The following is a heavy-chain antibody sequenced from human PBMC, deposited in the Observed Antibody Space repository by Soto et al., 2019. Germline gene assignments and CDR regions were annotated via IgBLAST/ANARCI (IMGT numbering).Heavy chain of an antibody. CDR3: ARVGGCSGGSCYWLDP. V-gene: IGHV4-34*01. J-gene: IGHJ5*02. D-gene: IGHD2-15*01. CDR2: INHSGST. Sequence: QVQLQQWGAGLLKPSETLSLTCAVYGGSFSGYYWSWIRQPPGKGLELIGEINHSGSTNYNPSLKSRVTIPVDTSKNQFSLKLSSVTAADTAVYYCARVGGCSGGSCYWLDPWGQGTLVTVSS. CDR1: GGSFSGYY.